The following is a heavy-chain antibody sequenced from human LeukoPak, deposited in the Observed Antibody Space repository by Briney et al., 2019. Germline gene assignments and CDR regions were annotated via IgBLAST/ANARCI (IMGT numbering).Heavy chain of an antibody. CDR3: ARDLGDGYNYEYAFDI. V-gene: IGHV1-69*13. Sequence: WASAKVSCKASGGTFSSYAISWVRQAPGQGLEWMGGIIPIFGTANYAQKFQGRVTITADESTSTAYMELSSLRSEDTAVYYCARDLGDGYNYEYAFDIWGQGTMVTVSS. J-gene: IGHJ3*02. CDR2: IIPIFGTA. D-gene: IGHD5-24*01. CDR1: GGTFSSYA.